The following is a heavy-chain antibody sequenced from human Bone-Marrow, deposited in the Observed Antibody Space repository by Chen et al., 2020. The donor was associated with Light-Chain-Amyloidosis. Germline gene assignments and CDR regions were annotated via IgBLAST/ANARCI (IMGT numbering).Heavy chain of an antibody. Sequence: QVQLQESGPGLVKPSQTLSLTCTVSGGSISSGGYYWSWIRQHPGKGLEWIGYIYYSGSTYYNPSLKSRVTISVDTSKNQFSLKLSSVTAADTAVYYCAGGPSDYGDPYYYYYYMDVWGKGTTVTVSS. CDR1: GGSISSGGYY. D-gene: IGHD4-17*01. J-gene: IGHJ6*03. CDR2: IYYSGST. V-gene: IGHV4-31*03. CDR3: AGGPSDYGDPYYYYYYMDV.